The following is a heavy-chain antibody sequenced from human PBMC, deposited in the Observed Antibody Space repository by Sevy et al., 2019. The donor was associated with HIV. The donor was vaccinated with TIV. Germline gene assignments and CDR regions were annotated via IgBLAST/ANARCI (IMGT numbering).Heavy chain of an antibody. CDR1: GDSVTNYY. J-gene: IGHJ4*02. CDR3: ASGRGYSYSLNY. D-gene: IGHD2-2*03. Sequence: SETLSLNCTVSGDSVTNYYWNWIRQPAGKGLEWIGRIYTSGNTNGGNPNYNPSLKSRVTMSVDTSKNRFSLKLTSVTAADTAVYYCASGRGYSYSLNYWGQGTVVTVSS. CDR2: IYTSGNTNGGNP. V-gene: IGHV4-4*07.